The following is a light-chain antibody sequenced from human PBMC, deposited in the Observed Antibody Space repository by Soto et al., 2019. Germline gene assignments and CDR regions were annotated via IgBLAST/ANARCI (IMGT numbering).Light chain of an antibody. Sequence: EIVVTQSPATLSLSPGERATLSCRASQSVSSYLGWYQQKPGQAPRLLIYDASNRATGIPARFSGGGSGTDFTLTISSLEPEDFAVYYCQQRSEWPRTFGQGTKVDIK. CDR3: QQRSEWPRT. CDR2: DAS. V-gene: IGKV3-11*01. J-gene: IGKJ1*01. CDR1: QSVSSY.